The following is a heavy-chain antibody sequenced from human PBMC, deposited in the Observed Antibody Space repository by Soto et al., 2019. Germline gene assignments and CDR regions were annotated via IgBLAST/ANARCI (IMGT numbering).Heavy chain of an antibody. CDR2: IKSKTAGGTT. CDR3: TTVRSYYDFWSGYPDV. V-gene: IGHV3-15*07. Sequence: GGSLRLSCAASGFTFTDAWINWVRQAPGKGLEWVGRIKSKTAGGTTDFAEPVKGRFAISRGDSKNTLYLQMNSLKTEDTAVYYCTTVRSYYDFWSGYPDVWGKGTTVTVSS. D-gene: IGHD3-3*01. CDR1: GFTFTDAW. J-gene: IGHJ6*04.